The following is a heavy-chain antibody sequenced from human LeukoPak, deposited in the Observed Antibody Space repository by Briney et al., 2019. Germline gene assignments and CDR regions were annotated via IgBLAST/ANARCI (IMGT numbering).Heavy chain of an antibody. CDR2: ISGSGGST. J-gene: IGHJ4*02. CDR1: GFTFSSYA. V-gene: IGHV3-23*01. CDR3: AKDLKQQLVFPYFDY. Sequence: GGSPSLSCAASGFTFSSYAMSWFRQAPGKGLKWVSAISGSGGSTYYADSVKGRFTISRDNSKNTLYLQMNSLRAEDTAVYYCAKDLKQQLVFPYFDYWGQGTLVTVSS. D-gene: IGHD6-13*01.